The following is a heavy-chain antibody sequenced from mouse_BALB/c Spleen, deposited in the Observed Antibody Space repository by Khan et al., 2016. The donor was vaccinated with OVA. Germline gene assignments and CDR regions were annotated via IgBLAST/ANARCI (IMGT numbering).Heavy chain of an antibody. D-gene: IGHD2-5*01. Sequence: EVELVESGGDLVKPGGSLKLSCAASGFTFSSFGMSWIRQTPDKRLEWVATISSGGSYTYYPDSVKGRFTISRDNAKNNLYLQMNSLKSEDTAMYYCARQYSNSFFDYWGQGTTLTVSS. CDR2: ISSGGSYT. CDR1: GFTFSSFG. J-gene: IGHJ2*01. CDR3: ARQYSNSFFDY. V-gene: IGHV5-6*01.